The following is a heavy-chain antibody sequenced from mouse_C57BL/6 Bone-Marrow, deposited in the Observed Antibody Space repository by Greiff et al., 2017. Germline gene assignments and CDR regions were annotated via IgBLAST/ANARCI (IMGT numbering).Heavy chain of an antibody. CDR3: ARQDYDPWFAY. J-gene: IGHJ3*01. V-gene: IGHV1-63*01. CDR2: IYPGGGYT. D-gene: IGHD2-4*01. CDR1: GYTFTNYW. Sequence: QVQLQQSGAELVRPGTSVKMSCKASGYTFTNYWIGWAKQRPGHGLEWIGAIYPGGGYTNYNEKFKGKATLTADKSSSTAYMQFSSLTSEDSAIYYCARQDYDPWFAYWGQGTLVTVSA.